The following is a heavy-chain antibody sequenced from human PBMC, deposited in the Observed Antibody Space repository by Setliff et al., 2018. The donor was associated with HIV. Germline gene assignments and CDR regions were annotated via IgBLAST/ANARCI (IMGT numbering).Heavy chain of an antibody. V-gene: IGHV4-38-2*01. CDR2: INHSGST. Sequence: SETLSLTCAVSGSSISNGYYWGWIRQPPGKGLEWIGEINHSGSTNYNPSLKSRVTISVDTSKNQFSLKLSSVTAADTAVYYRARGSGYGHYYYYYMDVWGKGTTVTVSS. CDR3: ARGSGYGHYYYYYMDV. D-gene: IGHD5-12*01. J-gene: IGHJ6*03. CDR1: GSSISNGYY.